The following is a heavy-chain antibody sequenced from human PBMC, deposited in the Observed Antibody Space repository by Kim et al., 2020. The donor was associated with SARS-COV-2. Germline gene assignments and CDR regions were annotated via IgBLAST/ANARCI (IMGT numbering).Heavy chain of an antibody. D-gene: IGHD3-10*01. V-gene: IGHV1-24*01. Sequence: ASVKVSCKVSGYTLTELSMHWVRQAPGKGLEWMGGFDPEDGETIYAQKFQGRVTMTEVTSTDTAYMELSSLRSEDTAIYYCSTSSPYYYGSGWFHPWGQG. CDR1: GYTLTELS. CDR3: STSSPYYYGSGWFHP. J-gene: IGHJ5*02. CDR2: FDPEDGET.